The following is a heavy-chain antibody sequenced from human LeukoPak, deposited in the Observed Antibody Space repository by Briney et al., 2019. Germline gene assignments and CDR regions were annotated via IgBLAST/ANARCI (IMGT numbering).Heavy chain of an antibody. D-gene: IGHD6-6*01. V-gene: IGHV1-3*01. J-gene: IGHJ5*02. CDR2: INAGNGNT. CDR1: GYTFTSYA. Sequence: GASVKVSCKASGYTFTSYAMHWVRQAPGQRLEWMGWINAGNGNTKYSQKFQDRVTITRDTSASTAYMELSSLRSEDTAVFYCARASRIAWSNWFDPWGQGTLVTVSS. CDR3: ARASRIAWSNWFDP.